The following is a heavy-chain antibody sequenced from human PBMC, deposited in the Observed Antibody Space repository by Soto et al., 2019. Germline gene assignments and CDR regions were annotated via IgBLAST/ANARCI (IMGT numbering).Heavy chain of an antibody. D-gene: IGHD2-2*01. Sequence: QLQLQESGSGLVKPSQTLSLTCAVSGVSISSGGDSWIWIRQQPGKGLEWIGYIYHSGSTYYNPSLKSRVTISVDRSKNQFSLKLSSVTAADTAVYYCARLPDRWCQGTLVTVSS. CDR3: ARLPDR. CDR2: IYHSGST. V-gene: IGHV4-30-2*01. CDR1: GVSISSGGDS. J-gene: IGHJ5*02.